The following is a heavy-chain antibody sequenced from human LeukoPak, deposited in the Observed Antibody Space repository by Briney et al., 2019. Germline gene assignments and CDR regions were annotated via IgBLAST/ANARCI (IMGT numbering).Heavy chain of an antibody. Sequence: GGSLRLSCAASGFTFSSYSMNWVRQAPGKGLEWVSYISRSGSSTYYADSAEGRFIISRDNAKNSLYLQMNGLRDEDTAVYYCANILPPRGLQKDYYYYYGMDVWAKGPRSPSP. J-gene: IGHJ6*02. V-gene: IGHV3-48*02. CDR1: GFTFSSYS. CDR2: ISRSGSST. D-gene: IGHD3-9*01. CDR3: ANILPPRGLQKDYYYYYGMDV.